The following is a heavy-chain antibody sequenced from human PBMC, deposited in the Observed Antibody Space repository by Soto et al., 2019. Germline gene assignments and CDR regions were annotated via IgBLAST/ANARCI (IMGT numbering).Heavy chain of an antibody. CDR2: ISGGAGST. CDR3: AKEGCTTSNCYIKK. Sequence: GWSLRLSCAASGFTFSDYAMSLVRQSPGKGLEWVSVISGGAGSTSYADSVRGRFTISRDNSKNTLYLQMNSLRAEDTGIYNCAKEGCTTSNCYIKKWGKGTLVTVSS. CDR1: GFTFSDYA. V-gene: IGHV3-23*01. D-gene: IGHD2-2*02. J-gene: IGHJ4*02.